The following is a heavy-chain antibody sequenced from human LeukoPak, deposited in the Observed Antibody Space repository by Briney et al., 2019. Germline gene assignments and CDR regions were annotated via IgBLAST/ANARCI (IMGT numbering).Heavy chain of an antibody. V-gene: IGHV4-59*01. CDR2: IYYSGST. Sequence: PSETLSLTCTVSGGSISSYYWSWIRQPPGKGLEWIGYIYYSGSTNYNPSLKSRVTISVDTSKNQFSLKLSSVTAADTAVYYCARDKVATGRNYYYYGMDVWGQGTTVTVSS. CDR1: GGSISSYY. D-gene: IGHD5-12*01. CDR3: ARDKVATGRNYYYYGMDV. J-gene: IGHJ6*02.